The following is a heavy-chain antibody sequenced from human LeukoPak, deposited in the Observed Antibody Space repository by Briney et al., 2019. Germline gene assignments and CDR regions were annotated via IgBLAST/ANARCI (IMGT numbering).Heavy chain of an antibody. CDR3: ARGEVLAAAGPTYYFDY. J-gene: IGHJ4*02. CDR1: GGTFSSYA. V-gene: IGHV1-69*13. D-gene: IGHD6-13*01. CDR2: IIPIFGTA. Sequence: ASVKVSCKASGGTFSSYAISWVRQSPGQGLEWMGGIIPIFGTANYAQKFQGRVTITADESTSTAYMELSSLRSEDTAVYYCARGEVLAAAGPTYYFDYWGQGTLVTVSS.